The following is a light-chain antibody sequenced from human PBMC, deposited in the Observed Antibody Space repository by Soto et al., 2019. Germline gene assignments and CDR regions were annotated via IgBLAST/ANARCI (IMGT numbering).Light chain of an antibody. CDR2: GAS. CDR3: QQYGSSPTWT. Sequence: IVLTQSPGTLTLSPGERATLSCRASQSVTSNYLAWYQQRPGQAPRLLIYGASSRATGIPDRFSGSGSGTDFTLTISRLEPEDFAVYYCQQYGSSPTWTFGQGTIVDIK. V-gene: IGKV3-20*01. J-gene: IGKJ1*01. CDR1: QSVTSNY.